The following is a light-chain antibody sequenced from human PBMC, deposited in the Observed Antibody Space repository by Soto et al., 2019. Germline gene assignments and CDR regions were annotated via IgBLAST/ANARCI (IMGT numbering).Light chain of an antibody. CDR2: DTS. CDR3: HQRNT. CDR1: QSVSTY. V-gene: IGKV3-11*01. Sequence: DIVLRQSPVTLSLSPGDRATLSCRASQSVSTYLAWYRQTPGQAPRLLIYDTSNRATGVPPRFSGSRSGTDFTLTISSVEPEDFAVFYCHQRNTFGQGTRLEIK. J-gene: IGKJ5*01.